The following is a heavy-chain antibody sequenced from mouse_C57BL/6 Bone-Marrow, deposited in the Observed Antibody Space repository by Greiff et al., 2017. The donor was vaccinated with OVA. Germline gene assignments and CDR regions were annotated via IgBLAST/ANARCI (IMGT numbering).Heavy chain of an antibody. CDR1: GYTFTSYW. Sequence: QVQLKESGAELVKPGASVKLSCKASGYTFTSYWMHWVKQRPGQGLEWIGMIHPNSGSTNYNEKFKSKATLTVDKSSSTAYMQLSSLTSEDSAVYYCASRGTVAERGYFDYWGQGTTLTVSS. J-gene: IGHJ2*01. CDR3: ASRGTVAERGYFDY. D-gene: IGHD1-1*01. V-gene: IGHV1-64*01. CDR2: IHPNSGST.